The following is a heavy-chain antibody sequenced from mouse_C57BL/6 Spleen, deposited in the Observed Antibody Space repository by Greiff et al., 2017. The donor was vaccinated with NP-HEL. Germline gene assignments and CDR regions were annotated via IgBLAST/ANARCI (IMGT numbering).Heavy chain of an antibody. Sequence: VQLQQPGAELVRPGSSVKLSCKASGYTFTSYWMHWVKQRPIQGLEWIGNINPSDSETHYNQKFKDKATLTVDKSSSTAYMQLSSLTSEDSAVYYCASNWDWYFDVWGTGTTVTVSS. J-gene: IGHJ1*03. D-gene: IGHD4-1*02. V-gene: IGHV1-52*01. CDR1: GYTFTSYW. CDR2: INPSDSET. CDR3: ASNWDWYFDV.